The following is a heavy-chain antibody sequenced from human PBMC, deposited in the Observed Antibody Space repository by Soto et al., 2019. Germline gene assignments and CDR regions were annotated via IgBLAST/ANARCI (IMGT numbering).Heavy chain of an antibody. V-gene: IGHV1-18*01. CDR2: ISAYNGNT. D-gene: IGHD4-4*01. J-gene: IGHJ6*02. Sequence: QVQLVQSGAEVKKPGASVKVSCKASGYTFTSYGISWVRQAPGQGLEWMGWISAYNGNTNYAQKLQGRVTMTTDTSPSTAYMELRSLRSDDTAVYYCARDIDYSNAAVYYYGMDVWGQGTTVTVSS. CDR3: ARDIDYSNAAVYYYGMDV. CDR1: GYTFTSYG.